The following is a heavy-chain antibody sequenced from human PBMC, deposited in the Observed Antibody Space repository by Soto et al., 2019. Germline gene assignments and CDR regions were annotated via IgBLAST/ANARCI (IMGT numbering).Heavy chain of an antibody. CDR1: GFTFSSYS. J-gene: IGHJ4*02. CDR3: ARGRRPSIAARDFDY. CDR2: ISSSSSYI. Sequence: PGGSLRLSCAASGFTFSSYSMNWVRQAPGKGLEWVSSISSSSSYIYYADSVKGRFTISRDNAKNSLYLQMNSLRAEDTAVYYCARGRRPSIAARDFDYWGQGTLVTVSS. V-gene: IGHV3-21*01. D-gene: IGHD6-6*01.